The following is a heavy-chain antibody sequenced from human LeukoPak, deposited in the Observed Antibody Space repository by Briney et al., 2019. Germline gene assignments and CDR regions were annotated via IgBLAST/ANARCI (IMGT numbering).Heavy chain of an antibody. D-gene: IGHD3-22*01. CDR3: AKSQNYYDSSGYSSLYFDY. Sequence: GSLRLSCAAPGFTFSNYAMSWVRQAPGKGLEWVSAISGSGGNTHYADSVKGRFTISRDNSRNTLYLQMNSLRAEDTAVYYCAKSQNYYDSSGYSSLYFDYWGQGTLVTVSS. CDR2: ISGSGGNT. V-gene: IGHV3-23*01. CDR1: GFTFSNYA. J-gene: IGHJ4*02.